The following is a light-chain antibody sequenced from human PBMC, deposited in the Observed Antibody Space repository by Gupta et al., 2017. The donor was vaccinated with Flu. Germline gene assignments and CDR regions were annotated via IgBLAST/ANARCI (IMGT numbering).Light chain of an antibody. CDR3: QQYNTYSRT. CDR1: QSISNW. J-gene: IGKJ1*01. CDR2: KAS. Sequence: DIQRTQSPSTLSASVGDRVTITCRASQSISNWLAWYQQKPGKAPNLLIFKASSLESGVPSRFSGSGSGTEFTLTISSLKPDDFATYYCQQYNTYSRTFGQGTKVEI. V-gene: IGKV1-5*03.